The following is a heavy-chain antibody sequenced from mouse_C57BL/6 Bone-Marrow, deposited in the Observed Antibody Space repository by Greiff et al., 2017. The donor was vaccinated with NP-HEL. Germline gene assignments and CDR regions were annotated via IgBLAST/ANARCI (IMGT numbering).Heavy chain of an antibody. Sequence: QVQLQQPGADLVKPGASVKLSCKASGYTFTSYWMHWVKQRPGQGLEWIGYINPSSGYTKYNQKFKDKATLTADKSSSTAYMQLSSLTYEDSAVYYCARREAGYDYVWFAYWGQGTLVTVSA. CDR2: INPSSGYT. J-gene: IGHJ3*01. D-gene: IGHD2-4*01. V-gene: IGHV1-7*01. CDR1: GYTFTSYW. CDR3: ARREAGYDYVWFAY.